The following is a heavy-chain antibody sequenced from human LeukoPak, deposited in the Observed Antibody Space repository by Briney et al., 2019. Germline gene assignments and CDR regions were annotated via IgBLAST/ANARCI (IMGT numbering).Heavy chain of an antibody. J-gene: IGHJ4*02. CDR3: ARGPPNWGMVGY. V-gene: IGHV1-8*01. Sequence: ASVTVSCKASGYTFTSFDFNWVRQAIGQGLEWMGWMKSNNGHTGYAQKFQGRVTMTRDTSISTAYMELSSLTFEDTAVYYCARGPPNWGMVGYWGQGTLVTVSS. CDR1: GYTFTSFD. D-gene: IGHD7-27*01. CDR2: MKSNNGHT.